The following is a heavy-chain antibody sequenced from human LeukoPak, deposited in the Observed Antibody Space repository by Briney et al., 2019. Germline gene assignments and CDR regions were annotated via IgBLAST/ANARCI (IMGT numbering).Heavy chain of an antibody. D-gene: IGHD2-2*01. Sequence: GGSLRLSCAASGFTFSSYWTSWVRQAPGKGLEWVANIKQDGSEKYYVDSVKGRFTISRDNAKNSLYLQMNSLRAEDTAVYYCARDYPYCSSTSCYYYYGMDVWGQGTTVTVSS. V-gene: IGHV3-7*01. CDR2: IKQDGSEK. J-gene: IGHJ6*02. CDR1: GFTFSSYW. CDR3: ARDYPYCSSTSCYYYYGMDV.